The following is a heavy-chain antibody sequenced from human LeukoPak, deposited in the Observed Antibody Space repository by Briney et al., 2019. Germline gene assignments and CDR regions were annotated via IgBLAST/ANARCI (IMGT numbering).Heavy chain of an antibody. J-gene: IGHJ4*02. D-gene: IGHD3-3*01. CDR3: ASPSRGGNYDFWSELDY. V-gene: IGHV3-30*19. Sequence: GGSLRLSCAASGFTFSSYGMHWVRQAPGKGLEWVAVISYDGSNKYYADSVKGRFTISRDNSKNTLYLQMNSLRAEDTAVYYCASPSRGGNYDFWSELDYWGQGTLVTVSS. CDR2: ISYDGSNK. CDR1: GFTFSSYG.